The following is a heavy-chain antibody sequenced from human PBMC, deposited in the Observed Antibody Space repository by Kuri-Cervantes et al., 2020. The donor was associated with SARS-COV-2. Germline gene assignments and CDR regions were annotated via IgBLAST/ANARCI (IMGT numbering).Heavy chain of an antibody. CDR3: ARESHLFLDV. V-gene: IGHV1-18*01. CDR2: INANDGDT. J-gene: IGHJ6*02. D-gene: IGHD3-10*02. CDR1: GYSFTAYS. Sequence: ASVKVSCKASGYSFTAYSYAWVRQAPGQGPEWIGWINANDGDTSYARKVQGRVTMTTDTSTTTVYMDLRSLGSDDTAVYYCARESHLFLDVWGQGTTVTVSS.